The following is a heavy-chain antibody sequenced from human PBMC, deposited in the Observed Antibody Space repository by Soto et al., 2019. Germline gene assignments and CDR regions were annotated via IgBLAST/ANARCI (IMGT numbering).Heavy chain of an antibody. CDR1: GYTFTSYG. CDR3: ARVVGALGHWFDP. Sequence: QVQLVQSGAEVKKPGASVKVSCKASGYTFTSYGISWVRQAPGQGLEWMGRISAYNGNTNYAQKLQGRVTMTTDTPTSPAYMELRSLRSDATAVYYCARVVGALGHWFDPWGQGTLVTVSS. CDR2: ISAYNGNT. J-gene: IGHJ5*02. D-gene: IGHD1-26*01. V-gene: IGHV1-18*01.